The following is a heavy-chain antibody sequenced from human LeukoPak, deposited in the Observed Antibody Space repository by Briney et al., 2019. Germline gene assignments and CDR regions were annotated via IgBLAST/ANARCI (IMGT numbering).Heavy chain of an antibody. Sequence: AGGSLRLSCAASGFTFSSYGMHWVRQAPGKGLEWVAVISYDGSNKYYADSVKGRFTISRDNSKNTLYLQMNSLRAEDTAVYYCAKDRIQLWYIDYWGQGTLVTVSS. CDR1: GFTFSSYG. V-gene: IGHV3-30*18. CDR2: ISYDGSNK. J-gene: IGHJ4*02. CDR3: AKDRIQLWYIDY. D-gene: IGHD5-18*01.